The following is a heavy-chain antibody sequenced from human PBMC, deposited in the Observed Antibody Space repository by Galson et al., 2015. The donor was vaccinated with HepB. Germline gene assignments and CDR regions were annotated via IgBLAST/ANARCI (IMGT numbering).Heavy chain of an antibody. J-gene: IGHJ5*02. CDR3: ARDQAWFGELSPLNWFDP. Sequence: SVKVSCKASGYTFTSYAMHWVRQAPGQRLEWMGWINAGNGNTKYSQKFQGRVTITRDTSASTAYMELSSLRSEDTAVYYCARDQAWFGELSPLNWFDPWGQGTLVTVSS. V-gene: IGHV1-3*01. CDR1: GYTFTSYA. CDR2: INAGNGNT. D-gene: IGHD3-10*01.